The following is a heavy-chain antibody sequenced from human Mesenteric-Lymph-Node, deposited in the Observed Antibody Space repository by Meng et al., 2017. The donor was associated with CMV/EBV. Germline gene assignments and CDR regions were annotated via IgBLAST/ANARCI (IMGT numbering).Heavy chain of an antibody. CDR2: INPRDGST. V-gene: IGHV1-46*01. D-gene: IGHD6-19*01. CDR1: GYTFTTSY. J-gene: IGHJ4*02. Sequence: SGYTFTTSYIYWVRQAPGQGLEWMGLINPRDGSTSYAQKFHGRVTMTRDTSTSTVYMELSSLRSEDTAVYYCARVLDEYSSGWYSYWGQGTLVTVSS. CDR3: ARVLDEYSSGWYSY.